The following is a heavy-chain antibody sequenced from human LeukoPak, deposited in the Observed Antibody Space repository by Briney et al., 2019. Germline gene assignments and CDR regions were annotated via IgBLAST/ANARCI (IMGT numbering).Heavy chain of an antibody. CDR1: GGSISSYY. V-gene: IGHV4-59*08. CDR2: IYYSGST. J-gene: IGHJ6*03. CDR3: ARAVGYYDSSGYYYYYYMDV. Sequence: SETLSLTCTVSGGSISSYYWSWIRQPPGKGLEWIGYIYYSGSTSYNPSLRSRVTISVDTSKNQFSLKLSSVTAADTAVYYCARAVGYYDSSGYYYYYYMDVWGKGTTVTVSS. D-gene: IGHD3-22*01.